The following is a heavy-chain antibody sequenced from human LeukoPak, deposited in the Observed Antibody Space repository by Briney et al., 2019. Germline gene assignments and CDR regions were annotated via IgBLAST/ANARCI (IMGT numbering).Heavy chain of an antibody. J-gene: IGHJ4*02. CDR3: AKYTSTGSRTFDY. CDR2: IKQDGSEK. Sequence: GGSLRLSCAASGFTFSSYWMSWVRQAPGKGLEWVANIKQDGSEKYYVDSVKGRFTISRDNTKNSLYLQMNSLRAEDTAVYYCAKYTSTGSRTFDYWGQGTLVTVSS. CDR1: GFTFSSYW. V-gene: IGHV3-7*03. D-gene: IGHD1-26*01.